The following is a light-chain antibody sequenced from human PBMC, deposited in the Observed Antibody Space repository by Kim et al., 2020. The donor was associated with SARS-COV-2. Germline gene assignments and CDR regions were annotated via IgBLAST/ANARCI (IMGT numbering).Light chain of an antibody. CDR3: QQRYSWPRT. CDR2: DAS. CDR1: QSVSSF. V-gene: IGKV3-11*01. Sequence: LSPGERPSLSFRAGQSVSSFLALYQQGLGQAPRLLIYDASNRAACVPARFSASGSGTDFTLTISSLEPDDLAIYYCQQRYSWPRTFGQGTKVDI. J-gene: IGKJ1*01.